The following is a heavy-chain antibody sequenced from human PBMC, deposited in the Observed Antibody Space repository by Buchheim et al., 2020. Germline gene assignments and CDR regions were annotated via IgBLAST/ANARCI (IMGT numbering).Heavy chain of an antibody. D-gene: IGHD1-26*01. CDR2: IIGGGGST. V-gene: IGHV3-23*01. CDR3: AKDLLGPSD. CDR1: GFTFRTYA. J-gene: IGHJ4*02. Sequence: EVQLLESGGGLVQPGGSLRLSCAASGFTFRTYAMSWVRQAPGEGLEWLSVIIGGGGSTFYADSVKGRFTISRDSSKNTLYLQMNTLRAEDTAVYYCAKDLLGPSDWGQGTL.